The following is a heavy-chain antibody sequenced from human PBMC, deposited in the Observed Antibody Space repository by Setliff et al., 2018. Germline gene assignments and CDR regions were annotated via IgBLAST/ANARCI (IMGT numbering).Heavy chain of an antibody. CDR2: IWDDGGNK. Sequence: GGSLRLSCAVSGFTFSDHYMDWVRQAPGKGLEWVAVIWDDGGNKYHADSVKGRFTISRDNSKNTLYLQMNSLRAEDTAVYYCATGMVRGPVDYYQYSMDAWGKGTTVTVS. CDR3: ATGMVRGPVDYYQYSMDA. V-gene: IGHV3-33*08. D-gene: IGHD3-10*01. CDR1: GFTFSDHY. J-gene: IGHJ6*03.